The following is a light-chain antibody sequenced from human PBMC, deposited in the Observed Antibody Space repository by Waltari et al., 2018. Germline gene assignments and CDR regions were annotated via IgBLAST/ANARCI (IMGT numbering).Light chain of an antibody. CDR3: AAWDDSLNGLNWV. CDR2: NNS. V-gene: IGLV1-44*01. CDR1: SSNIGSHT. J-gene: IGLJ3*02. Sequence: QSVLTQPPSASGTPGQRVTISCSGSSSNIGSHTVNWYQHLPGTAPKLLIYNNSQRPSGVPDRFSGSKSGTSASLAISGLQSEDEADYYCAAWDDSLNGLNWVFGGGTKVTVL.